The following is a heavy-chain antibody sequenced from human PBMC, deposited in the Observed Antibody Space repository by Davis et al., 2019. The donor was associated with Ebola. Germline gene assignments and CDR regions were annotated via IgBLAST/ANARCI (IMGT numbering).Heavy chain of an antibody. CDR1: GFTFDDYA. D-gene: IGHD3-10*01. J-gene: IGHJ4*02. Sequence: GGSLRLSCAASGFTFDDYAMHWVRQAPGKGLEWVSGISWNSGSIGYADSVKGRFTISRDNAKNTLYLQMNSLRAEDTAVYYCARALRGVLYWGQGTLVTVSS. V-gene: IGHV3-9*01. CDR3: ARALRGVLY. CDR2: ISWNSGSI.